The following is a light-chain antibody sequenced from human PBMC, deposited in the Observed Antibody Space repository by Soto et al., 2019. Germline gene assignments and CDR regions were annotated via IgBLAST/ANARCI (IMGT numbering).Light chain of an antibody. J-gene: IGKJ1*01. V-gene: IGKV3-15*01. Sequence: EIWMTQSPATLSVSPGERATLSCRASQSVTSKLAWYQEKTGKAPRLLIYGASTRATGLPARLSGSGYGTELTITISSMQSEDFAVYYCQQYNDSLPTFGHGTKVDIK. CDR3: QQYNDSLPT. CDR1: QSVTSK. CDR2: GAS.